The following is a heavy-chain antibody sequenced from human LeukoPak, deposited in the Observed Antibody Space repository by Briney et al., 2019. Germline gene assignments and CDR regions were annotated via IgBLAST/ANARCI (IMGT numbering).Heavy chain of an antibody. CDR2: INPNSGGT. CDR1: GYTFTGYY. CDR3: ARIIPGYYDSSGSCFDY. D-gene: IGHD3-22*01. Sequence: GASVKVSCKASGYTFTGYYMHWVRQAPGQGLEWMGWINPNSGGTNYAQEFQGRVTMTRDTSISTAYMELSRLRSDDTAVYYCARIIPGYYDSSGSCFDYWGQGTLVTVSS. V-gene: IGHV1-2*02. J-gene: IGHJ4*02.